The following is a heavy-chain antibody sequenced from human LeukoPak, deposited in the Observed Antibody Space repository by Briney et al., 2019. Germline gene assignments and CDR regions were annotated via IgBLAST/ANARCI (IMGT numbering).Heavy chain of an antibody. J-gene: IGHJ5*02. CDR1: GYTFTSFH. D-gene: IGHD3-10*01. Sequence: ASVKVSCKTSGYTFTSFHMHWVRQTPGQGLVWMGMIDPSGGSTTNAQNFQGRVTITRDTSPNTLYMGMSGLRFDDTAIYFCARGHSFRGGYVSRWLDPWGQGTLVTVSS. CDR3: ARGHSFRGGYVSRWLDP. CDR2: IDPSGGST. V-gene: IGHV1-46*01.